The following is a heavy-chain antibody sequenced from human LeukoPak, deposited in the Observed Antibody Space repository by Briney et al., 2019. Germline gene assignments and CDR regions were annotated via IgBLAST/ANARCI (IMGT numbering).Heavy chain of an antibody. CDR2: VDPEDGET. Sequence: GASVKISCKASGYTFTDYYMHWVQQAPGKGLEWMGRVDPEDGETIYAEKFQGRVTITADTSTDTAYMELSSLRSEDTAVYYCATALVVPAASPNAFDIWGQGTMATVSS. CDR1: GYTFTDYY. J-gene: IGHJ3*02. D-gene: IGHD2-2*01. CDR3: ATALVVPAASPNAFDI. V-gene: IGHV1-69-2*01.